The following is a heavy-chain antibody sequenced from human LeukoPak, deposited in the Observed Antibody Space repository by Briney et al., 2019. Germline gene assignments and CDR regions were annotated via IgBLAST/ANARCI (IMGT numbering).Heavy chain of an antibody. Sequence: SLSLSCAPSGFTFDVYAMHWVRHAPGEGLGCLSGISWKSGSIIYADCVKGRLSISRDNAKHSLYLQMNSVRAAHTAVSYCAKANDYDCWSGYDYCGEG. CDR3: AKANDYDCWSGYDY. D-gene: IGHD3-3*01. CDR2: ISWKSGSI. J-gene: IGHJ4*02. V-gene: IGHV3-9*01. CDR1: GFTFDVYA.